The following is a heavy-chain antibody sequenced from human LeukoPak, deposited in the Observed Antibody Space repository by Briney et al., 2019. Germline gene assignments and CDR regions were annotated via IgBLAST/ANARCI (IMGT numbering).Heavy chain of an antibody. CDR2: ITTSGGST. CDR3: AKQIVGATTNDFDY. J-gene: IGHJ4*02. CDR1: GFTFSTYW. D-gene: IGHD1-26*01. V-gene: IGHV3-23*01. Sequence: GGSLRLSCAASGFTFSTYWMTWVRQAPGKGLEWVSSITTSGGSTYYADSVKGRFTISRDNSQHTLYLQMNSLRAEDTAVYFCAKQIVGATTNDFDYWSQGALVTVSS.